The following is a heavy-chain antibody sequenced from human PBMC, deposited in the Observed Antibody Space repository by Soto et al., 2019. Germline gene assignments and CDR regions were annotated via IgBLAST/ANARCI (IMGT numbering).Heavy chain of an antibody. CDR1: GGSISSYY. CDR2: IYTSGST. Sequence: SETLSLTCTVSGGSISSYYWSWIRQPAGKGLEWIGRIYTSGSTNYNPSLKSRVTMSVDTSKNQFSLKLSSVTAADTAVYYCARNVVVVAAGSRKFDDCGQGTLVSVSS. D-gene: IGHD2-15*01. J-gene: IGHJ4*02. CDR3: ARNVVVVAAGSRKFDD. V-gene: IGHV4-4*07.